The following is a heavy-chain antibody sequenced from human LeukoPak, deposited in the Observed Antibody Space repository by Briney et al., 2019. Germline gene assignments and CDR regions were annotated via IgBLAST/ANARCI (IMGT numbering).Heavy chain of an antibody. CDR3: ARDKWTPDY. D-gene: IGHD1-26*01. CDR2: IKQDGSEK. Sequence: GGSLRLSCAASGFTFSTYWMTWVRQAPGKGLEWVANIKQDGSEKHYVDSVKGRFTISRDNAKNSLYLQTNNLRAEDTAVYYCARDKWTPDYWGQGTLVTVSS. CDR1: GFTFSTYW. J-gene: IGHJ4*02. V-gene: IGHV3-7*01.